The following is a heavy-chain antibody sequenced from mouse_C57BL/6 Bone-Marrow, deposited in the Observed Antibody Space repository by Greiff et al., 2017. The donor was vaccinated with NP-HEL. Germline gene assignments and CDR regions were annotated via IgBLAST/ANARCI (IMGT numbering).Heavy chain of an antibody. Sequence: QVQLQQSGPELVKPGASVKISCKASGYAFSSSWMNWVKQRPGKGLEWIGRIYPGDGDTNYNGKFKGKATLTADKSSSTAYMQLSSLTSEDSAVYFCARAPTYFDYWGQGTTLTVSS. CDR2: IYPGDGDT. V-gene: IGHV1-82*01. J-gene: IGHJ2*01. CDR1: GYAFSSSW. CDR3: ARAPTYFDY.